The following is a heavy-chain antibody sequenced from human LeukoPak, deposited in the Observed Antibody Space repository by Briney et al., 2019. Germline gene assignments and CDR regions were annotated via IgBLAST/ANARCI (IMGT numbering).Heavy chain of an antibody. CDR2: IRYDGSNK. CDR1: GFTFSSYG. Sequence: GGSLRLSCAASGFTFSSYGMHWVRQAPGKGLEWVAFIRYDGSNKYYADSVKGRFTTSRDNPKNTLYLQMNSLGAEDTAVYYCAKDHRVVQDPWDQGTLVTVSS. CDR3: AKDHRVVQDP. V-gene: IGHV3-30*02. D-gene: IGHD2-2*01. J-gene: IGHJ5*02.